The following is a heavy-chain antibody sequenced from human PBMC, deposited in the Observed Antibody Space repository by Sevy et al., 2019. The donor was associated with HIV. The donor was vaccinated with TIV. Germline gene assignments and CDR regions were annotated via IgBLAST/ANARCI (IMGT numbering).Heavy chain of an antibody. J-gene: IGHJ4*02. D-gene: IGHD6-19*01. CDR3: ARLAGIAVAGTFSY. Sequence: GGSLRLSCAASGFTFSSYWMSWVRQAPGKGLEWVANIKQDGSEKYYVDSVKGRFTISRDNAKNSLYLQMNSLRAEDTAVYYCARLAGIAVAGTFSYWGQGTLVTVSS. CDR2: IKQDGSEK. CDR1: GFTFSSYW. V-gene: IGHV3-7*01.